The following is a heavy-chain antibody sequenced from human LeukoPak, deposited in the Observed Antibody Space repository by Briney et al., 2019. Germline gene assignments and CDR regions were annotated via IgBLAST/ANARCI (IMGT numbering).Heavy chain of an antibody. V-gene: IGHV1-46*01. CDR1: GGTFSSYE. D-gene: IGHD5-18*01. CDR2: INPSGGST. CDR3: ARDQGGCSYGHWSFDY. J-gene: IGHJ4*02. Sequence: GASVKVSCKASGGTFSSYEISWVRQAPGQGLEWMGIINPSGGSTSYAQKFQGRVTMTRDTSTSTVYMELSSLRSEDTAVYYCARDQGGCSYGHWSFDYWGQGTLVTVSS.